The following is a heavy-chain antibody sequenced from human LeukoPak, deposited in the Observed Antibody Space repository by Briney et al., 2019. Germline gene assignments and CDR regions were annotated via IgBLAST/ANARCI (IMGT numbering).Heavy chain of an antibody. D-gene: IGHD1-26*01. V-gene: IGHV4-34*01. CDR2: INHSGST. CDR1: GGSFSGHH. CDR3: ARGGGSYYY. Sequence: SETLSLTCAVYGGSFSGHHWSWIRQPPGKGLEWIGEINHSGSTNYNPSLKSRVTISVDTSKNQFSLKLSSVTAADTAVYYCARGGGSYYYWGQGTLVTVSS. J-gene: IGHJ4*02.